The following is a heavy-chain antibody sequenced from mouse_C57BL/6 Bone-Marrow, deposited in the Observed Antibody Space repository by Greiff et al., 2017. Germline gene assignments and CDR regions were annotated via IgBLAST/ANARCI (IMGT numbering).Heavy chain of an antibody. CDR3: ARGGYCGSTFAY. CDR2: INPVSGGT. J-gene: IGHJ3*01. V-gene: IGHV1-54*01. CDR1: GYAFTNYL. D-gene: IGHD1-1*01. Sequence: QVQLQQSGAELVRPGTSVKVSCKASGYAFTNYLIEWVKQRPGQGLEWIGVINPVSGGTNYTEKFKGKATLTADKSSSTAYMQLSSLTSEDSAVYVCARGGYCGSTFAYWGQGTLVTVSA.